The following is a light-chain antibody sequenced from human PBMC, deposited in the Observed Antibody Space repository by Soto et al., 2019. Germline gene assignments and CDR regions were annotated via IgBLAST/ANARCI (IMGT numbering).Light chain of an antibody. CDR1: SSDVDGYNY. CDR2: DVS. J-gene: IGLJ1*01. V-gene: IGLV2-11*01. CDR3: CSYAGSYTSYV. Sequence: QSALTQPRSVSGSPGQSVTISCTGTSSDVDGYNYVSWYQQHPGKAPKLMIYDVSERPSGVPDRFSGSKSGNTASLTISWLQAEDEADYYCCSYAGSYTSYVFGTGTKLTVL.